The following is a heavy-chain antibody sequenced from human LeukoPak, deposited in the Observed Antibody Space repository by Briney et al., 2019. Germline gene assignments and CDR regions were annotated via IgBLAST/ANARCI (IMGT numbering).Heavy chain of an antibody. CDR2: INSDGRST. CDR1: GFTFSSYW. CDR3: ARDGSPHYGLGSQPPMDV. J-gene: IGHJ6*03. D-gene: IGHD3-10*01. Sequence: AGGSLRLSCAASGFTFSSYWMHWVRQAPGNGLVRVARINSDGRSTSYADSVKGRFTISRDNSKNTLYLQMNCLRAEDTAVYYCARDGSPHYGLGSQPPMDVWGKGTTVTISS. V-gene: IGHV3-74*01.